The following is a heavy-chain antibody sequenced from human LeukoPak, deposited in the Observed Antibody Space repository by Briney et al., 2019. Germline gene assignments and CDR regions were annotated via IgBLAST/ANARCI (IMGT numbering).Heavy chain of an antibody. V-gene: IGHV3-23*01. Sequence: GGSLRLSCAASGFTFSTYGMSWVRQAPGKGLQWVSTIPSGGGTYYADSVKGRFTISRDNSKNTLYLQMNSLQSEDTAVYYCTKYYYDSSGYYRQYWYFDLWGRGTLVTVSS. D-gene: IGHD3-22*01. CDR2: IPSGGGT. CDR3: TKYYYDSSGYYRQYWYFDL. J-gene: IGHJ2*01. CDR1: GFTFSTYG.